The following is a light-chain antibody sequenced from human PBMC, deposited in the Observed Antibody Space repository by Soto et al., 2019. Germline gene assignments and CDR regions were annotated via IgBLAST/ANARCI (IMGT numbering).Light chain of an antibody. CDR1: QSVSSSY. CDR3: QQYCSSSCT. Sequence: EVVLTQSPGTLSLSPGERATHSCRASQSVSSSYSAWYQQKPGQAPTLLIYGASSMATGIPDRFSGSGSGTDFTLTISRLEPEDFAMYYCQQYCSSSCTFGQGTKVDIK. J-gene: IGKJ1*01. CDR2: GAS. V-gene: IGKV3-20*01.